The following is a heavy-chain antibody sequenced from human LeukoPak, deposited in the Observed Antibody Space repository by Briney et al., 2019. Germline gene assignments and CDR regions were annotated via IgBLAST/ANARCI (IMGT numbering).Heavy chain of an antibody. Sequence: GGSLRLSCAASGFPFSDYGMYWVRQAPGKGLEWLAVISHDGNNKYYADSVKGRITISRDNSKNTLYLQMNSLRAEDTAVYYCAKDQHYGDYVSGPFDYWGQGTLVTVSS. V-gene: IGHV3-30*18. J-gene: IGHJ4*02. CDR1: GFPFSDYG. CDR3: AKDQHYGDYVSGPFDY. CDR2: ISHDGNNK. D-gene: IGHD4-17*01.